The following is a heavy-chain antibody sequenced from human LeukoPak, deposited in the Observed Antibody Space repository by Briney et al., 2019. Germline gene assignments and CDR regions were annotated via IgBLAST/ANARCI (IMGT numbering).Heavy chain of an antibody. CDR3: AREFYDILTGYYYGMDV. Sequence: PSETLSLTCTVSGGSISSYYWSWIRQPPGKGLEWIGYIYYSGSTNYNPSLKSRVTISVDTSKNQFFLKLSSVTAADTAVYYCAREFYDILTGYYYGMDVWGKGTTVTVSS. D-gene: IGHD3-9*01. CDR1: GGSISSYY. V-gene: IGHV4-59*01. CDR2: IYYSGST. J-gene: IGHJ6*04.